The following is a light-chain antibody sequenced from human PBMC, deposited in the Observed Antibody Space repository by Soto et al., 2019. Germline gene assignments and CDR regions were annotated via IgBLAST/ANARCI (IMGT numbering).Light chain of an antibody. CDR1: QSVSSK. CDR3: QQYGGSPRT. Sequence: EIVMTQSPATLSVSPGERATLSCRASQSVSSKLAWYQQKPGQPPRLLIYAASTRATGIPVRFSGSGSGTEFTLTISSLQSEDFAVYYCQQYGGSPRTFGQGTKVDIK. CDR2: AAS. V-gene: IGKV3-15*01. J-gene: IGKJ1*01.